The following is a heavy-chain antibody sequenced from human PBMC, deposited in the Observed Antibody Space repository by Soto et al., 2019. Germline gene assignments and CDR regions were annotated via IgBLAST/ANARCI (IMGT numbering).Heavy chain of an antibody. CDR3: ARRPGGSGFYYGMDV. CDR1: GYSFTSYW. V-gene: IGHV5-51*01. Sequence: GESLKISCKGSGYSFTSYWIGWVRQMPGKGLEWMGIIYPGDSDTRYSPSFQGQVTISADKSISTAYLQWSSLKASGTAMYYCARRPGGSGFYYGMDVWGQGTTVTVSS. D-gene: IGHD3-22*01. CDR2: IYPGDSDT. J-gene: IGHJ6*02.